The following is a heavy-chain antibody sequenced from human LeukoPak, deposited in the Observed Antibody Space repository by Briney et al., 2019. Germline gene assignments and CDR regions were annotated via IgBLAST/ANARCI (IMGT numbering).Heavy chain of an antibody. Sequence: SQTLSLTCTVSGASISSGGYYWGWLRQHPGKGLEWIGYIYYSGSTYYNPSLKSRVTISVDTSKNQFSLKLSSVTAADTAVYYCARDRTEQGLLLPARWFDPWGQGTLVTVSS. CDR1: GASISSGGYY. V-gene: IGHV4-31*03. D-gene: IGHD2-15*01. CDR2: IYYSGST. J-gene: IGHJ5*02. CDR3: ARDRTEQGLLLPARWFDP.